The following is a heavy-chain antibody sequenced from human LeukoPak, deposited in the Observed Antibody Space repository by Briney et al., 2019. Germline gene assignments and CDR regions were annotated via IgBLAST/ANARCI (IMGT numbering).Heavy chain of an antibody. Sequence: PAASVKVSCKASGYTFTSYDINWVRQATGQGLEWMGWMNPNSGNTGYAQKFQGRVTMTRNTSISTAYMELSSLRSEDTAVYYCARGDYYDSSGYYRNAFDIWGQGTMVTVSS. CDR2: MNPNSGNT. CDR3: ARGDYYDSSGYYRNAFDI. D-gene: IGHD3-22*01. CDR1: GYTFTSYD. V-gene: IGHV1-8*01. J-gene: IGHJ3*02.